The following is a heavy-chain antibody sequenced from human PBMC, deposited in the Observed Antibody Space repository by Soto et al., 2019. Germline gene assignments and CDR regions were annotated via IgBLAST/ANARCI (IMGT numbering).Heavy chain of an antibody. CDR2: ISGRGGSP. D-gene: IGHD6-13*01. J-gene: IGHJ2*01. CDR3: QAEDGIRALCTVSAFMLNRSSDL. V-gene: IGHV3-23*01. Sequence: KGLEWVTAISGRGGSPYYADPVKGRSTISRDNSKNTLYLQMNSLRAEDTAVFFFQAEDGIRALCTVSAFMLNRSSDL.